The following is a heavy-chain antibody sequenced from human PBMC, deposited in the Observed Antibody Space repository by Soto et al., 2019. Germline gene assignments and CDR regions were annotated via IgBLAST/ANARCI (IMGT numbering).Heavy chain of an antibody. D-gene: IGHD6-19*01. Sequence: EVQLLESGGGLVQPGGSLRLSCAASGFTFSSYAMSWVRQAPGKGLEWVSAISGSGGSTYYADSVKGRFTISRDNSKNTLYLQMNSLRAEDTAVYYCAKDLGFSVAAPYAFDIWGQGTMVTVSS. CDR2: ISGSGGST. J-gene: IGHJ3*02. CDR3: AKDLGFSVAAPYAFDI. CDR1: GFTFSSYA. V-gene: IGHV3-23*01.